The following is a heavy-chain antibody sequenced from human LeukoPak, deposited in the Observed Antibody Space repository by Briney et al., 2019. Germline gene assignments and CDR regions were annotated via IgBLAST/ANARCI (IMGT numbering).Heavy chain of an antibody. D-gene: IGHD1-14*01. CDR2: ISSTGSYI. V-gene: IGHV3-21*06. CDR1: GFSFSSYS. CDR3: TRLAAAGSGRWAPDY. Sequence: GGSLRPSCGASGFSFSSYSMNWVRQAPGKGLEWVSCISSTGSYIYYADSVKGRFTISRDNAKNSVYLQMTGLRAEDTAVYYCTRLAAAGSGRWAPDYWGQGTLVTVSS. J-gene: IGHJ4*02.